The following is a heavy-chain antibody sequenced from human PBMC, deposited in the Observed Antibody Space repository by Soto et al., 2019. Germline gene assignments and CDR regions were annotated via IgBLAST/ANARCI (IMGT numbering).Heavy chain of an antibody. Sequence: SETLSLTCTVSGGSISSGDYYWNWFRQPPGKGLEWIGYIYYRGNTYYNPSLKSRVTISVDTSKNQFSLQLSSVTAADTAVYYCATHIVATTYYDYGGRETLVTVPS. CDR2: IYYRGNT. CDR3: ATHIVATTYYDY. D-gene: IGHD5-12*01. J-gene: IGHJ4*02. V-gene: IGHV4-30-4*01. CDR1: GGSISSGDYY.